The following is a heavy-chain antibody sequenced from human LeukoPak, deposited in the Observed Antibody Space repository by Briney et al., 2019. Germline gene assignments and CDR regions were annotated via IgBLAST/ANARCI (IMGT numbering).Heavy chain of an antibody. D-gene: IGHD5-18*01. CDR3: ARGSRGYSYGYHLGY. CDR1: GGSISSYY. Sequence: PSETLSLTCTVSGGSISSYYWSWIRQPPGKGLEWIGYIYYSGSTNYNPSLKSRVTISVDTSKNQFSLKLSSVTAADTAVYYCARGSRGYSYGYHLGYWGQGTLVTVSS. J-gene: IGHJ4*02. CDR2: IYYSGST. V-gene: IGHV4-59*01.